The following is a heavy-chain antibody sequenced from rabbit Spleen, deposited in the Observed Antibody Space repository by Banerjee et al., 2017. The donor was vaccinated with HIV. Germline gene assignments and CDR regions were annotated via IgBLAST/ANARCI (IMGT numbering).Heavy chain of an antibody. CDR3: ARDLAGAIGWNFYL. Sequence: QEQLVESGGGLVQPEGSLTLTCKASRFSFSDRDVMCWVRQAPGKGLEWIACINASTGKPVYATWASGRFTISTTSSTTVTLQMTSLTAADTATYFCARDLAGAIGWNFYLWGPGTLVTVS. CDR2: INASTGKP. D-gene: IGHD4-1*01. CDR1: RFSFSDRDV. J-gene: IGHJ4*01. V-gene: IGHV1S45*01.